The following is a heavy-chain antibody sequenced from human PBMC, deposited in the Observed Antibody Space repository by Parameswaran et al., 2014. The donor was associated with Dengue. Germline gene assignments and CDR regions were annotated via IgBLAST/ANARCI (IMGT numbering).Heavy chain of an antibody. CDR3: ARDLSGGDCYSLVD. D-gene: IGHD2-21*01. J-gene: IGHJ4*02. V-gene: IGHV1-46*01. Sequence: WVRQAPGQGLEWMGIINPSGGSTSYAQKFQGRVTMTRDTSTSTVYMELSSLRSEDTAVYYCARDLSGGDCYSLVDWGQGTLVTVSS. CDR2: INPSGGST.